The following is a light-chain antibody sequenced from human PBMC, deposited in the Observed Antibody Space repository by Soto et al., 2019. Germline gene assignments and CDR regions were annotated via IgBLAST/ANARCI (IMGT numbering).Light chain of an antibody. Sequence: QSALTQPPSASGSPGQSVTISCTGTSSDVGAYKFVSWYQQNPSKAPKLIIYDVTKRPTGVPDRFSGSKSGNTASLTVSGLQAEDEADYYCSSYAGNSNYVFGSGTKVTVL. V-gene: IGLV2-8*01. CDR2: DVT. CDR3: SSYAGNSNYV. CDR1: SSDVGAYKF. J-gene: IGLJ1*01.